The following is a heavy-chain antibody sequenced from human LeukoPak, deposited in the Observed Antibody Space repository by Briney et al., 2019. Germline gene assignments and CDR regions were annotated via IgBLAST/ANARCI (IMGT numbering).Heavy chain of an antibody. J-gene: IGHJ6*02. CDR2: ISAYNGDT. CDR1: GYTFTSYG. D-gene: IGHD6-19*01. Sequence: ASVKVSCKASGYTFTSYGISWVRQAPGQGLEWMGWISAYNGDTNYAQKVQGRVIMTRDTSINTAYMELRSLRSDDTAVYYCARENTGYSSCWYRPYTAYYGMDVWGQGTMVTVSS. CDR3: ARENTGYSSCWYRPYTAYYGMDV. V-gene: IGHV1-18*01.